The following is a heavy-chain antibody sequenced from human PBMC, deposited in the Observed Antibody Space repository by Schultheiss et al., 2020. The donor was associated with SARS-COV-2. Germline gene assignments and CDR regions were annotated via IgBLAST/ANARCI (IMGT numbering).Heavy chain of an antibody. CDR3: ARLMVYATDGMDV. D-gene: IGHD2-8*01. Sequence: GGSLRLSCAASGFTFSSYGMHWVRQAPGKGLEWVAVISYDGSNKYYADSVKGRFTIPRDNAKNSLYLQMNSLRAEDTAVYYCARLMVYATDGMDVWGQGTTVTVSS. J-gene: IGHJ6*02. CDR2: ISYDGSNK. CDR1: GFTFSSYG. V-gene: IGHV3-30*03.